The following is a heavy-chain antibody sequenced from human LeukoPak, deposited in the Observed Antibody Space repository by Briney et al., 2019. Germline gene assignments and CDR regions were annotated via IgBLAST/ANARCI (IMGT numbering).Heavy chain of an antibody. V-gene: IGHV3-23*01. CDR1: GFTFSTSA. J-gene: IGHJ4*02. CDR2: ISGSGITT. D-gene: IGHD5/OR15-5a*01. CDR3: ANVGIIVFGPRGGY. Sequence: GGSLRLSCAASGFTFSTSAMSWVRQAPGKGPEWVSVISGSGITTHYADSVKGRFTISRDNSKNTLYLQMNSLRAEDTAIYYCANVGIIVFGPRGGYWGQGTLVTVSS.